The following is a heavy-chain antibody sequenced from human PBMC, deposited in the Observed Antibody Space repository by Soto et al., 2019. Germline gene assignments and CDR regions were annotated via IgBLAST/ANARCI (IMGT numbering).Heavy chain of an antibody. Sequence: PGGSLRLSCAAPGFTFSSYAMSWVRQAPGKGLEWVSAISGSGGSTYYADSVKGRFTISRDNSKNTLYLQMNSLRAEDTAVYYCASPGEVAGNVEYWGQGTLVTVSS. CDR1: GFTFSSYA. D-gene: IGHD6-19*01. J-gene: IGHJ4*02. CDR3: ASPGEVAGNVEY. CDR2: ISGSGGST. V-gene: IGHV3-23*01.